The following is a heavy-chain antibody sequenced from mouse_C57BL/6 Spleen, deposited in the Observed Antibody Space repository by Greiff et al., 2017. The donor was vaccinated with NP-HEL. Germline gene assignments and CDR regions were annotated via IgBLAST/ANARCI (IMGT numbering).Heavy chain of an antibody. CDR1: GYAFSSSW. V-gene: IGHV1-82*01. CDR3: ARYPGGCFDV. Sequence: QVQLQQSGPELVKPGASVKISCKASGYAFSSSWMNWVKQRPGKGLEWIGRIYPGDGDTNYNGKFKGKATLTADKSSSTAYMQLSSLTSEDSAVYFWARYPGGCFDVWGTGTTVTVSS. CDR2: IYPGDGDT. J-gene: IGHJ1*03.